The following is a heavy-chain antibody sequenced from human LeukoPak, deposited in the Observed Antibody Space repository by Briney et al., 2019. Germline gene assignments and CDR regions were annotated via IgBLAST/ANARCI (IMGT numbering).Heavy chain of an antibody. V-gene: IGHV5-51*01. J-gene: IGHJ5*02. D-gene: IGHD2-2*01. Sequence: GESLKISCKGSGYSFTSYWIGWVRQMPGKGLEWMGIIYPGDSDTRYSPSFQGQVTISADKSFSTAYLQWSSLKASDTAMYYCARQTYCSSTSCQGWFDPWGQGTLVTVSS. CDR1: GYSFTSYW. CDR3: ARQTYCSSTSCQGWFDP. CDR2: IYPGDSDT.